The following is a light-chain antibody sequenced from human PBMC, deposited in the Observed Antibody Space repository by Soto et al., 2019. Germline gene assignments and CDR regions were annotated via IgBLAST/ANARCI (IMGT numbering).Light chain of an antibody. CDR3: QQYNNWPPYT. Sequence: EIVMTQSPATLSVSPGERATISCRASQSVSSNLAWYPQKPGQAPRLLIYGASTRATGIPARFSGSGSGTEFTLTISSLQSEDFAVYYCQQYNNWPPYTVGQGTKLEIK. CDR1: QSVSSN. CDR2: GAS. V-gene: IGKV3-15*01. J-gene: IGKJ2*01.